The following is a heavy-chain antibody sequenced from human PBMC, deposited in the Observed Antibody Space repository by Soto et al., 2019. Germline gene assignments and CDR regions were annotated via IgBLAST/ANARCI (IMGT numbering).Heavy chain of an antibody. J-gene: IGHJ4*02. CDR1: GFTFHNAW. CDR2: VTSRTEGATS. Sequence: EVHLVESGGGLVQPGGSLRLSCAGSGFTFHNAWMNWVRQAPGKGLEWVGRVTSRTEGATSHYAAPVKDRFIISRDDSTDTLHLQMTSLGAEDTAVYYCSTLGFRGVIHFWGQGTLVTVSS. V-gene: IGHV3-15*01. D-gene: IGHD3-10*01. CDR3: STLGFRGVIHF.